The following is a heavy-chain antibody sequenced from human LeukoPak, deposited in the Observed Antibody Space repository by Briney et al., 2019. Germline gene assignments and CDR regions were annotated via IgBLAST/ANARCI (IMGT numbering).Heavy chain of an antibody. D-gene: IGHD3-3*01. Sequence: ASVKVSCKASGYTFTSYGISWVRQAPGQGLEWMGWINPNSGGTNYAQKFQGRVTMTRDTSISTAYMELSRLRSDDTAVYYCARVPPAPVPNYDFWSGHDYWGQGTLVTVSS. V-gene: IGHV1-2*02. CDR1: GYTFTSYG. CDR2: INPNSGGT. J-gene: IGHJ4*02. CDR3: ARVPPAPVPNYDFWSGHDY.